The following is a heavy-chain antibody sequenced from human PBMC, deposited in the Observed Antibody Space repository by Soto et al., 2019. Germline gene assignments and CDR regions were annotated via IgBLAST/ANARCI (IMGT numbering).Heavy chain of an antibody. V-gene: IGHV4-59*01. Sequence: TSETLSLTCTVSGGSISSYYWSWIRQPPGKGLEWIGYIYYSGSTNYNPSLKSRVTISVDTSKNQFSLKLSSVTAADTAVYYCARLRGYSYGYGDFDYWGQGTLVTVSS. CDR1: GGSISSYY. D-gene: IGHD5-18*01. CDR2: IYYSGST. J-gene: IGHJ4*02. CDR3: ARLRGYSYGYGDFDY.